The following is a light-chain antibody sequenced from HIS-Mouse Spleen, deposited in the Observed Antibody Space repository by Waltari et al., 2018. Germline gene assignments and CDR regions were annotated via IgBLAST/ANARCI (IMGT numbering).Light chain of an antibody. J-gene: IGLJ3*02. V-gene: IGLV3-25*03. CDR3: QSADSSGTYNWV. CDR2: KDS. Sequence: SYELTQPPSVSVSPGQTARITCTGDAFPKQYPYWYQQKPGQAPVLVIYKDSERPSGIPERFSGSSSGTTVTLTISGVQAEDEADYYCQSADSSGTYNWVFGGGTKLTVL. CDR1: AFPKQY.